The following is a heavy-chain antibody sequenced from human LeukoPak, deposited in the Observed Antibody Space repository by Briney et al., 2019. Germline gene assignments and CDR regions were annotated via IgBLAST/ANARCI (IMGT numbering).Heavy chain of an antibody. CDR3: ARDPRGIAVAGTADY. Sequence: PGGSLRLSCSASGFTFSSYGMHWVRQAPGKGLEWVAVIWYDGSKKYYGDSVKGRFTSSRDNSQNTLYLQMNSLRAEGTAVYYCARDPRGIAVAGTADYWGQGTLVTVSS. CDR1: GFTFSSYG. J-gene: IGHJ4*02. CDR2: IWYDGSKK. V-gene: IGHV3-33*01. D-gene: IGHD6-19*01.